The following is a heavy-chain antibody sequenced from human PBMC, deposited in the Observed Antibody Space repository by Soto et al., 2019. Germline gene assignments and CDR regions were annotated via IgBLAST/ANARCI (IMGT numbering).Heavy chain of an antibody. V-gene: IGHV4-39*01. Sequence: SETLSLTCTVSGGSISSSSYYWGWIRQPPGKGLEWIGSIYYSGSTYYNPSLKSRVTISVDTSKNQFSLKLSSVTAADTAVYYCARRSRDCSGGSCYPFFDYWGQGTLVTVSS. D-gene: IGHD2-15*01. J-gene: IGHJ4*02. CDR2: IYYSGST. CDR1: GGSISSSSYY. CDR3: ARRSRDCSGGSCYPFFDY.